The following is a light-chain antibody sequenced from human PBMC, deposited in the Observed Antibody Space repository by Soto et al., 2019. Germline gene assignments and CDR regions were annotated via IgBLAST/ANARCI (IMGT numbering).Light chain of an antibody. V-gene: IGKV1-5*03. Sequence: DIQMTQSPSTLSASVGDRVTITCRASQTINSWLAWYQQRPGKAPKLLIYRASSLQSGVPSRFSGSGSGTEFTLPISSLQPDDFATYYCQQYNNYWTFGQGTKVEIK. CDR1: QTINSW. CDR2: RAS. CDR3: QQYNNYWT. J-gene: IGKJ1*01.